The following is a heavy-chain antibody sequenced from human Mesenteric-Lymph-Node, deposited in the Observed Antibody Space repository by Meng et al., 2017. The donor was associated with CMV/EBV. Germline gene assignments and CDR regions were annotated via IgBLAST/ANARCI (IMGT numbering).Heavy chain of an antibody. CDR1: GFTFSRYW. Sequence: GGSLRLSCAASGFTFSRYWMTWVRQAPGKGLEWVANIKEDGSERYYVDSVKGRFTISRDNAKNSLYLQMNSLRVEDTAVYYCARFKLEHDYWGQGTLVTVSS. D-gene: IGHD1/OR15-1a*01. V-gene: IGHV3-7*01. CDR3: ARFKLEHDY. CDR2: IKEDGSER. J-gene: IGHJ4*02.